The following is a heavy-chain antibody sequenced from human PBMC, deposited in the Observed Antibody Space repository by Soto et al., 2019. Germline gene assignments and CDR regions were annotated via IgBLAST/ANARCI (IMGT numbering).Heavy chain of an antibody. Sequence: GASVKVSCKASGYTFTRYEINWVRKATGQGFEWMGWMNSNTGNIGFAQKFQGRVTMTRNTSISTAYMELSSLRSEDTAVYYCVRGKFWFDLWGQGTVVTVSS. CDR2: MNSNTGNI. V-gene: IGHV1-8*01. CDR3: VRGKFWFDL. J-gene: IGHJ5*02. CDR1: GYTFTRYE.